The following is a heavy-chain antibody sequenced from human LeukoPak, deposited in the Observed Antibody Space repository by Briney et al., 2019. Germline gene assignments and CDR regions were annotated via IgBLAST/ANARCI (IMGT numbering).Heavy chain of an antibody. CDR3: GRLTSAYETVDP. Sequence: PGGSLRLSCAASGFTFGAYWLKWIRQAHGKGLECVASIKSDGSEKYYADSVKGRFAISRDNAKNSLYLQMNSLRAEDTAVYCCGRLTSAYETVDPWGQGTLVTVSS. J-gene: IGHJ5*02. D-gene: IGHD3-16*01. CDR1: GFTFGAYW. V-gene: IGHV3-7*05. CDR2: IKSDGSEK.